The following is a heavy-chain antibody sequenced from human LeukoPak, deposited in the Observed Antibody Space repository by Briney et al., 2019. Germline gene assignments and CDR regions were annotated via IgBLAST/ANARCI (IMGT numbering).Heavy chain of an antibody. V-gene: IGHV3-7*01. J-gene: IGHJ4*02. CDR3: ARDLGYRSGGSCPTDY. CDR2: IKQDGSEK. Sequence: PGGSLRLSCAASGFTFSSYWMSWVRQAPGKGLEWVANIKQDGSEKYYVDSVKGRFTISRDNAKNSLYLQMNSLRAEDTAVYYCARDLGYRSGGSCPTDYWGQGTLVTVSS. CDR1: GFTFSSYW. D-gene: IGHD2-15*01.